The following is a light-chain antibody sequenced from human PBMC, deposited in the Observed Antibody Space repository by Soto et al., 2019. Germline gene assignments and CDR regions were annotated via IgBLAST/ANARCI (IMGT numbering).Light chain of an antibody. V-gene: IGLV1-40*01. CDR2: GNS. J-gene: IGLJ3*02. CDR1: SSNIGAGYD. CDR3: QSYDSSLSGWV. Sequence: QSVLTQPPSVSGAPGQRVTISCTGSSSNIGAGYDVHWYQQLPGTAPKLLIYGNSNRPSGVPDRFSGSKSGTSASLAITGLQAEDEADYYCQSYDSSLSGWVFCGGTKL.